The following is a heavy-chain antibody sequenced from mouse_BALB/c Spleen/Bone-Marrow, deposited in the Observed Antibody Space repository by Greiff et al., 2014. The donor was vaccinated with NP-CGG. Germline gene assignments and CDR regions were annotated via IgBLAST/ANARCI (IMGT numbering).Heavy chain of an antibody. CDR2: IWAGGST. CDR3: AREGDYYGSSDY. CDR1: GFSLTSYG. Sequence: VQLQESGPGLVAPSQSLSITCTVSGFSLTSYGVHWVRQPPGKGLEWLGVIWAGGSTNYNSALMSRLSISKDNSKSQVFLKMNSLQTDDTAMYYCAREGDYYGSSDYWGQGTTLTVPS. D-gene: IGHD1-1*01. V-gene: IGHV2-9*02. J-gene: IGHJ2*01.